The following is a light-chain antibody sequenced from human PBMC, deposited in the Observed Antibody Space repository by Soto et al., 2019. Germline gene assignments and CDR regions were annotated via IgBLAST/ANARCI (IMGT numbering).Light chain of an antibody. CDR1: QSVSSSY. CDR2: GAS. CDR3: QPYGNSPWT. V-gene: IGKV3-20*01. J-gene: IGKJ1*01. Sequence: EIVLTQSPGTLSLSPGERATLSCRASQSVSSSYLVWYQQKPGQAPTLLIYGASTRATGIPDRFSGSGSGTDFTRTIIRLEPEDFAVYYCQPYGNSPWTFGQGTKVEI.